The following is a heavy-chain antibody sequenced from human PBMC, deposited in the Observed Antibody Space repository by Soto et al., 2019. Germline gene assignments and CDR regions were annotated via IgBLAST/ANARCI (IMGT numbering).Heavy chain of an antibody. CDR3: ARSPGIAVADY. CDR1: GYTFTSYA. D-gene: IGHD6-19*01. Sequence: QVQLVQSGAEEKKPGASVKVSCKASGYTFTSYAMHWVRQAPGQRLEWMGWINAGNGNTKYSQKFQGRVTITRDTSASTAYMKLSSLRSEDTAVDYCARSPGIAVADYWVQGTLVTVSS. J-gene: IGHJ4*02. V-gene: IGHV1-3*05. CDR2: INAGNGNT.